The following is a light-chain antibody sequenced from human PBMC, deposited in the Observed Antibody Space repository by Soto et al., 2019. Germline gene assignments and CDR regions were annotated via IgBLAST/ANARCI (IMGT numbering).Light chain of an antibody. J-gene: IGKJ1*01. CDR2: AAS. Sequence: DIQMTQSPSSLSASVGDRVTITCRASQSILTYLNWFQQKPGKAPKLLMYAASSLQGGVPSRFSGSGSGTDFTLTISSLQPEDFATYFCQQSYTSPWMFGQGTKVVIK. V-gene: IGKV1-39*01. CDR3: QQSYTSPWM. CDR1: QSILTY.